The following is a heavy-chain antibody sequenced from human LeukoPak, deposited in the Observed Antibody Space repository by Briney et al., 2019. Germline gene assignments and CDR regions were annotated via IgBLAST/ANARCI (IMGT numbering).Heavy chain of an antibody. CDR3: ARDGHDSSGYYYEGSWFDP. V-gene: IGHV1-2*02. CDR1: GYTFTGYY. J-gene: IGHJ5*02. CDR2: INPNSGGT. D-gene: IGHD3-22*01. Sequence: GASVKVSCKASGYTFTGYYMRWVRQAPGQGLERMGWINPNSGGTNYAQKFQGRVTMTRDTSISTAYMELSRLRSDNTAVYYCARDGHDSSGYYYEGSWFDPWGQGTLVTVSS.